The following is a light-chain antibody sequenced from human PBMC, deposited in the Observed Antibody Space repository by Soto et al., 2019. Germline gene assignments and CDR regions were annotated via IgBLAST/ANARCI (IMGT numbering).Light chain of an antibody. J-gene: IGLJ2*01. CDR2: EVI. Sequence: QSALTQTASVSGSPGQSITISCTGTTSDVGGYNCVSWYQQHPGEAPKLIIYEVINRPSGISNRFSGSKSGNTASLTISGLQAEDEADYYCSSYSRTSTLVLFGGGTKVTVL. CDR1: TSDVGGYNC. V-gene: IGLV2-14*01. CDR3: SSYSRTSTLVL.